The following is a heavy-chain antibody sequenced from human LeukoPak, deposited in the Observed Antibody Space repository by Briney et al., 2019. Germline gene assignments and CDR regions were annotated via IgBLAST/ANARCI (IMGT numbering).Heavy chain of an antibody. D-gene: IGHD5-12*01. CDR3: AKLGGYRIYYFEY. V-gene: IGHV3-23*01. CDR1: GFTFSGYA. Sequence: PGGSRRLACAASGFTFSGYAIRWGRSAPGKGLERVSAISGSGGGTYYADSVKGRFTIYRDNAKNTLYLQMNSLRAEDTAVYYCAKLGGYRIYYFEYWGQGTLVTVSS. CDR2: ISGSGGGT. J-gene: IGHJ4*02.